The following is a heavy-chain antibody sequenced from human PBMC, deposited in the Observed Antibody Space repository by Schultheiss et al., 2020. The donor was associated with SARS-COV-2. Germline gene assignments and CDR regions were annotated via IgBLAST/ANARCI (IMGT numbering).Heavy chain of an antibody. CDR3: TTARRDRRGRFDY. Sequence: GESLKISCAASGFTFSNAWMSWVRQAPGKGLEWVGRIKSKTDGGTTDYAAPVKGRFTISRDDSKNTLYLQMNSLKTEDTAVYYCTTARRDRRGRFDYWGQGTLVTVSS. J-gene: IGHJ4*02. V-gene: IGHV3-15*01. CDR2: IKSKTDGGTT. CDR1: GFTFSNAW. D-gene: IGHD6-6*01.